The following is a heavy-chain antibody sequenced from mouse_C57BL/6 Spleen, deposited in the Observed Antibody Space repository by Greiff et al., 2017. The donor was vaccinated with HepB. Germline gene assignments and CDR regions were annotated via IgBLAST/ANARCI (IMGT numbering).Heavy chain of an antibody. D-gene: IGHD2-4*01. CDR3: ARDDSRNYAMDY. J-gene: IGHJ4*01. CDR1: GFTFSSYG. CDR2: ISSGGSYT. Sequence: EVKLMESGGDLVKPGGSLKLSCAASGFTFSSYGMSWVRQTPDKRLEWVATISSGGSYTYYPDSVKGRFTISRDNAKNTLYLQMSSLKSEDTAMYYCARDDSRNYAMDYWGQGTSVTVSS. V-gene: IGHV5-6*01.